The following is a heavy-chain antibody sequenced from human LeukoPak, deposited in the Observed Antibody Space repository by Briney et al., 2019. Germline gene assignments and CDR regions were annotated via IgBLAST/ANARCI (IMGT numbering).Heavy chain of an antibody. D-gene: IGHD6-19*01. Sequence: GGSLRLSCAVSGFTFSSYWMHWVRQAPGKGLVWVSGINWNGGSTGYADSVKGRFTISRDNAKNSLYLQMNSLRAEDTALYYCARAIEAGLPPDYWGQGTLVTVSS. J-gene: IGHJ4*02. V-gene: IGHV3-20*04. CDR1: GFTFSSYW. CDR3: ARAIEAGLPPDY. CDR2: INWNGGST.